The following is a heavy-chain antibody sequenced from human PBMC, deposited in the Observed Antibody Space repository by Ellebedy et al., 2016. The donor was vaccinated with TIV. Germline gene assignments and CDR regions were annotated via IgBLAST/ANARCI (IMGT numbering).Heavy chain of an antibody. D-gene: IGHD2-15*01. V-gene: IGHV3-23*01. CDR1: GFTFSSYD. CDR3: AKAPIETCRGVICYPFDN. Sequence: GESLKISCIASGFTFSSYDMNWVRQAPGKGLEWVSAISGRGDSTYYADSVKGRFTISRDNSKNTLYLQMNSLRAEDTAVYSCAKAPIETCRGVICYPFDNWGLGTLVTVSS. CDR2: ISGRGDST. J-gene: IGHJ4*02.